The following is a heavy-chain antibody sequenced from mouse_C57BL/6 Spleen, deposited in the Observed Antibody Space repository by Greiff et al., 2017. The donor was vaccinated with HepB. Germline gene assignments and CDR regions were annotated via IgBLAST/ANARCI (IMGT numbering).Heavy chain of an antibody. Sequence: QVQLQQSGPGLVQPSQCLSITCTVSGFSLTSYGVHWVRQSPGKGLEWLGVIWSGGSTDYNAAFISRLSISKDNSKSQVFFKMNSLQADDTAIYYCARSYGNYDFAYWGQGTLVTVSA. CDR2: IWSGGST. J-gene: IGHJ3*01. V-gene: IGHV2-2*01. D-gene: IGHD2-1*01. CDR1: GFSLTSYG. CDR3: ARSYGNYDFAY.